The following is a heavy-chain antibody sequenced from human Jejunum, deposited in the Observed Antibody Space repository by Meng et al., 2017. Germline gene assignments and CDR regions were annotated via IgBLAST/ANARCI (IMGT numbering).Heavy chain of an antibody. V-gene: IGHV3-7*01. CDR1: GFTFSSSW. D-gene: IGHD3-22*01. J-gene: IGHJ4*02. Sequence: GGSLRLSCAASGFTFSSSWMNWIRQAPGKGLEWVANINQDGSQKYYVDSVKGRFTISRDNAKNSLYLQVNSLRAEDTAVYYCARDSGYFYVDSWGQGTLVTVSS. CDR3: ARDSGYFYVDS. CDR2: INQDGSQK.